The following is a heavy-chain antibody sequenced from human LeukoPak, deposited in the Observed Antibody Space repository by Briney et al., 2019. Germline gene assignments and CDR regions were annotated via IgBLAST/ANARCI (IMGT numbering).Heavy chain of an antibody. CDR1: GFTFSNYG. D-gene: IGHD3-22*01. J-gene: IGHJ4*02. Sequence: GGSLRLSCAVSGFTFSNYGMHWVRQAPGKGLEWVTFISNDGRNEYYADSVKGRFTLSRDNSKNMLYLQMNSLRVDDTAVYYCARGVDYYENSGTIDYWGQGTLVTVSS. CDR3: ARGVDYYENSGTIDY. CDR2: ISNDGRNE. V-gene: IGHV3-30*03.